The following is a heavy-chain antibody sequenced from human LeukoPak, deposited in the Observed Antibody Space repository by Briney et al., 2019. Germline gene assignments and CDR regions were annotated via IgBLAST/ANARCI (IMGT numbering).Heavy chain of an antibody. CDR1: GITHSNYG. D-gene: IGHD2-21*01. CDR2: ISGSGGGT. Sequence: GGYLRLYCAVSGITHSNYGLVWVRQAPGKGLEWVAGISGSGGGTHYADSVRGRLTIARDNPKNTLHLQIKSLRAEDTAVYSCAKRSVVIRVILVGFDKEAYYFDSWGQGALVTVSS. J-gene: IGHJ4*02. CDR3: AKRSVVIRVILVGFDKEAYYFDS. V-gene: IGHV3-23*01.